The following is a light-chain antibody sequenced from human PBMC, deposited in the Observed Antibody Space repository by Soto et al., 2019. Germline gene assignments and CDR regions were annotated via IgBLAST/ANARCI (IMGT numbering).Light chain of an antibody. CDR2: GAS. V-gene: IGKV3-20*01. CDR1: QSVSSTY. J-gene: IGKJ4*01. Sequence: EIVLTQSPGTLSLSPGERATLSCRASQSVSSTYLAWYQQKPGQAPILLIYGASSRATGIPDRFSGSGSGTDFTLTISRLEPEDCAVDSCQHDGSLVLTFCGGTKVEIK. CDR3: QHDGSLVLT.